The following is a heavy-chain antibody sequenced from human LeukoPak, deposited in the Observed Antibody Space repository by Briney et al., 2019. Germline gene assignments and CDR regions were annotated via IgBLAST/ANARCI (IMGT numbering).Heavy chain of an antibody. V-gene: IGHV4-39*07. CDR2: IYYSGST. Sequence: SETLSLTCSVSGGSISSSSYYWGWIRQPPGKGLEWIGSIYYSGSTYYNPSLKSRVTISVDTSKNQFSLKLSSVTAADTAVYYCARDRPGSSSLDYWGQGTLVTVSS. CDR1: GGSISSSSYY. D-gene: IGHD6-6*01. CDR3: ARDRPGSSSLDY. J-gene: IGHJ4*02.